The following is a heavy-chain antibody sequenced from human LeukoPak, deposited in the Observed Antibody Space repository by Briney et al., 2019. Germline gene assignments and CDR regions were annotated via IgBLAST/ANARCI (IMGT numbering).Heavy chain of an antibody. D-gene: IGHD1-26*01. CDR3: ARREGSYALGY. V-gene: IGHV4-59*08. Sequence: SETLSLTCTVSGGSISSYYWSWIRQPPGKGLEWIGYIYYSGSTNYNPSLKSRVTISVDTSKNQFSLKLSSVTAADTAVYYCARREGSYALGYWGQGTLVTVSS. J-gene: IGHJ4*02. CDR1: GGSISSYY. CDR2: IYYSGST.